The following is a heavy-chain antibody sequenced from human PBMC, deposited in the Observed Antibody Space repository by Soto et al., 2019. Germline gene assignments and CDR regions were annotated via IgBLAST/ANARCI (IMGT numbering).Heavy chain of an antibody. CDR3: ASALRNGYFYGMDI. CDR1: GYAFSNNF. D-gene: IGHD2-8*01. Sequence: QVQLVQSGAEVKKPGASLKVSCMASGYAFSNNFMHWVRQAPAQGVEWMGVINPTSGLTSNAQKFQGRITKTSDTPSSTSYMELSSLRSEDTAVYYCASALRNGYFYGMDIWGQGTTVTVSS. V-gene: IGHV1-46*01. J-gene: IGHJ6*02. CDR2: INPTSGLT.